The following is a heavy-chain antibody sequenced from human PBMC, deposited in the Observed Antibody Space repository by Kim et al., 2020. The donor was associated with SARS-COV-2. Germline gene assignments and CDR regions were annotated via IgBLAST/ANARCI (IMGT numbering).Heavy chain of an antibody. Sequence: SETLSLTCAVYGGSFSGYYWSWIRQPPGKGLEWIGEINHSGSTNYNPSLKSRVTISVDTSKNQFSLKLSSVTAADTAVYYCARGRAAAGGWYYFDYWGQGTLVTVSS. CDR2: INHSGST. CDR3: ARGRAAAGGWYYFDY. J-gene: IGHJ4*02. CDR1: GGSFSGYY. V-gene: IGHV4-34*01. D-gene: IGHD6-13*01.